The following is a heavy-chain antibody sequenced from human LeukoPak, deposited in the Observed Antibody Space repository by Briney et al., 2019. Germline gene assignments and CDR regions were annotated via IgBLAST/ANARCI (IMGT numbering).Heavy chain of an antibody. Sequence: SETLSLTCAVYGGSFSGYYWSWIRQPPGKGLEWIGEINHSGSTNYNPSLKSRVTISVDTSKNQFSLKLSSVTAADTAVYYCARGGNRLLYSWRNWFDPWGQGTLVTVSS. CDR3: ARGGNRLLYSWRNWFDP. V-gene: IGHV4-34*01. D-gene: IGHD2-2*02. CDR1: GGSFSGYY. CDR2: INHSGST. J-gene: IGHJ5*02.